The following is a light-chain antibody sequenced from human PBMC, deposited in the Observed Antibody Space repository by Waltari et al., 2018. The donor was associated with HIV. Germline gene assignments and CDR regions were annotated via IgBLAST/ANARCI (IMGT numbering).Light chain of an antibody. J-gene: IGLJ2*01. CDR3: SSYAGSAVV. CDR1: GNDVGGYNY. Sequence: QSALTQPPSASGSPGQSVTISCTGIGNDVGGYNYVSWYQLHPGKAPKLLIYDVTTRPSGVPDRFSGSKSGNTASLTVAGLQGDDEADYYCSSYAGSAVVFGGGTKLTVL. V-gene: IGLV2-8*01. CDR2: DVT.